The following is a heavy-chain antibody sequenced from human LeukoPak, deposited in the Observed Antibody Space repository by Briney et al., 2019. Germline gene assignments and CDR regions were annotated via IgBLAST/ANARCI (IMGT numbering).Heavy chain of an antibody. V-gene: IGHV4-59*08. Sequence: SETLSLTCTVAGGSISTFYWSWVRHRPGEGMGWDGYIYFSGTTNYNPALKSRVTISVDMSKSQFSLNLSSVSAADTALYYCARHGPLYDIWSAQFYFDYWGQGTLVAVSS. J-gene: IGHJ4*02. CDR1: GGSISTFY. CDR3: ARHGPLYDIWSAQFYFDY. CDR2: IYFSGTT. D-gene: IGHD3-3*01.